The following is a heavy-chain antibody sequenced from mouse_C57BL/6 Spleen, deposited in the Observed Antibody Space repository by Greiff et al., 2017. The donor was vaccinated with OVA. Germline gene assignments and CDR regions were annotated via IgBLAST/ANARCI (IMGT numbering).Heavy chain of an antibody. CDR2: ISSGSSTI. V-gene: IGHV5-17*01. J-gene: IGHJ1*03. CDR3: ARKEPRYFDV. CDR1: GFTFSDYG. Sequence: EVKLQESGGGLVKPGGSLKLSCAASGFTFSDYGMHWVRQAPEKGLEWVAYISSGSSTIYYADTVKGRFTISRDNAKNTLFLQMTSLRSEDTAMYYCARKEPRYFDVWGTGTTVTVSS.